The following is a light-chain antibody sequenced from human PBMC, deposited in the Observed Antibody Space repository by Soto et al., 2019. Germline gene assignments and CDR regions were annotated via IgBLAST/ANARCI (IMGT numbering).Light chain of an antibody. Sequence: DIVMTQSPLSLAVTPGEPASISCRSSQSLLQSNGHNYLDWYLQKPGQSPQLLIYLGTNRAPGVPDRFNGSGSGTDFTLKISSVETEDVGMYYCMQAVQTPFTFGPGTKVDIK. CDR3: MQAVQTPFT. CDR1: QSLLQSNGHNY. J-gene: IGKJ3*01. V-gene: IGKV2-28*01. CDR2: LGT.